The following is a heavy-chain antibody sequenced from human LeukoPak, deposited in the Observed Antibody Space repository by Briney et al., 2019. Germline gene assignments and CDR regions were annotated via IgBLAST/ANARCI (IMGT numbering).Heavy chain of an antibody. D-gene: IGHD3-22*01. J-gene: IGHJ4*02. CDR1: GFTFSDFY. V-gene: IGHV3-11*01. CDR2: ISNSGSTI. CDR3: ARSADSSGYFREIPLYYFDY. Sequence: GGSLRLSCAASGFTFSDFYMTWIRQAPGKGLEWISHISNSGSTIHYADSLKGRFTISRDNAKNSLYLQINSLRAEDTAVYYCARSADSSGYFREIPLYYFDYWGQRTLVTVSS.